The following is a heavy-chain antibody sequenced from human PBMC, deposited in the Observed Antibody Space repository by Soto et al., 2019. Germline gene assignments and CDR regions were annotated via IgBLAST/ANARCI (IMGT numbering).Heavy chain of an antibody. D-gene: IGHD6-19*01. Sequence: GASVKVSCKASGGTFSSYTISWVRQAPGQGLEWMGRIIPILGIANYAQKFQGRVTITADKSTSTAYMELSSLRSEDTAVYYCAIELPTLAVAVQWGQGILVTVFS. V-gene: IGHV1-69*04. J-gene: IGHJ4*02. CDR1: GGTFSSYT. CDR3: AIELPTLAVAVQ. CDR2: IIPILGIA.